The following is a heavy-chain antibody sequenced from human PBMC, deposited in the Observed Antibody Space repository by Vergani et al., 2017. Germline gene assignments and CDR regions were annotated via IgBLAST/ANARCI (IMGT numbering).Heavy chain of an antibody. CDR1: GFTFSNAW. J-gene: IGHJ4*02. CDR3: TTDPDTIFGEPSYFDY. V-gene: IGHV3-15*01. D-gene: IGHD3-3*01. CDR2: IKSKTDGGTT. Sequence: EVQLVESGGGLVKPGGSLRLSCAASGFTFSNAWMSWVRQAPGKGLEWVGRIKSKTDGGTTDYAAPVKGRLTISRDDSKNTLYLQMNSLKTEDTAVYYCTTDPDTIFGEPSYFDYWGQGTLVTVSS.